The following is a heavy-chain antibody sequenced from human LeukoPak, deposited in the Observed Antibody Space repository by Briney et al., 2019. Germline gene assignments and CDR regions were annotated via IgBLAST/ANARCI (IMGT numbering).Heavy chain of an antibody. D-gene: IGHD2-2*02. Sequence: GGSLRLSCAASGFTFSTYWMSWVRQAPGKGLEGVANINQGGSEKYYVDSVKGRFTISRDNAKKSLYLQMNSLRAEDTAVYYCARDTRYCVSTSCYRGAFDIWGQGTMVSVSS. CDR1: GFTFSTYW. CDR3: ARDTRYCVSTSCYRGAFDI. CDR2: INQGGSEK. J-gene: IGHJ3*02. V-gene: IGHV3-7*01.